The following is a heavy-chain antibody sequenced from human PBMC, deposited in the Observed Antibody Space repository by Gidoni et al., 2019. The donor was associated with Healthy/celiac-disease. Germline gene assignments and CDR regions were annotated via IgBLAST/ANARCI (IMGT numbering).Heavy chain of an antibody. CDR3: ARVGYSYGLDY. J-gene: IGHJ4*02. CDR1: GGSISSGSYY. D-gene: IGHD5-18*01. V-gene: IGHV4-61*02. Sequence: QVQLQESGPGLVKPSQTLSLTCTVSGGSISSGSYYWSWIRQPAGKGLEWIGRIYTSGSTNYNPSRKSRVTISVDTSKNQFSLKLSSVTAADTAVYYCARVGYSYGLDYWGQGTLVTVSS. CDR2: IYTSGST.